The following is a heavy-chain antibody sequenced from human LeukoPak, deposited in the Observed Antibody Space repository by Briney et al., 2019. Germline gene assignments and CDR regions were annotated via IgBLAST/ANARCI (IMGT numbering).Heavy chain of an antibody. Sequence: ASVKVSCKASGYTFTGYYMHWVRQAPGQGXEWMGWINPNSGGTNYAQKFQGRVTMTRDTSISTAYMELSRLRSDDTAVYYCARVRIAVAGKYYFDYWGQGTLVTVSS. J-gene: IGHJ4*02. CDR1: GYTFTGYY. CDR3: ARVRIAVAGKYYFDY. D-gene: IGHD6-19*01. V-gene: IGHV1-2*02. CDR2: INPNSGGT.